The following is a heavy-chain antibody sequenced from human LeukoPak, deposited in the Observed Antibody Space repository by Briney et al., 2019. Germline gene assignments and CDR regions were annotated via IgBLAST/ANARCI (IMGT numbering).Heavy chain of an antibody. CDR2: IIPIFGTA. V-gene: IGHV1-69*05. D-gene: IGHD4-11*01. Sequence: ASVTISCKASGYSFTSFEINWVRQAPGQGLEWMGGIIPIFGTANYAQKFQGRVTITTDESTSTAYMELSSLRSEDTAVYYCARSGEGDTVTRSVYYYYYYMDVWGKGTTVTVSS. CDR1: GYSFTSFE. J-gene: IGHJ6*03. CDR3: ARSGEGDTVTRSVYYYYYYMDV.